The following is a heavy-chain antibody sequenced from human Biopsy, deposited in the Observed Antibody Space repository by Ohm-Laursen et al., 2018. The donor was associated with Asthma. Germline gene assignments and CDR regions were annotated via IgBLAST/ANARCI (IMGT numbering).Heavy chain of an antibody. CDR1: GGSISNSNYY. D-gene: IGHD3-16*02. Sequence: SDTLSLTCTVSGGSISNSNYYWGWIRQSPGKGLEWIGSLHYSGSPYYTFYNPSLESRVTISEDTSKNQFSLKLTSVTAADTAVYYCARGVITNWFDPWGQGTLVTVSS. J-gene: IGHJ5*02. V-gene: IGHV4-39*07. CDR3: ARGVITNWFDP. CDR2: LHYSGSPYYT.